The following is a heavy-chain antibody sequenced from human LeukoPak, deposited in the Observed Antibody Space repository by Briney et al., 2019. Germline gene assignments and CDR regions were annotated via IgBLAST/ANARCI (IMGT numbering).Heavy chain of an antibody. D-gene: IGHD4-17*01. Sequence: SVKVSCKASGYTFTSYDINWVRQATGQGLEWMGWMNPNSGSTGYAQKFQGRVTMARNTSISTAYMELSSLRSEDTAVYYCARVADDDYGDYYYYGMDVWGQGTTVTVS. J-gene: IGHJ6*02. CDR2: MNPNSGST. V-gene: IGHV1-8*01. CDR3: ARVADDDYGDYYYYGMDV. CDR1: GYTFTSYD.